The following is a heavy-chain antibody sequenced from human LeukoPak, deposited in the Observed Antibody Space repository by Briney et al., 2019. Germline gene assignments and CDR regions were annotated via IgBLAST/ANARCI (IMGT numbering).Heavy chain of an antibody. Sequence: PSETLSLTCAVYGGSFSDYYWSWIRQPPGKGLEWIGEINHSGSTNYNPSLKSRVTVSVDTSKNQFSLKLNSVTAADTAVYYCAKGGIGGYYYMDVWGKGTTVTVSS. CDR2: INHSGST. V-gene: IGHV4-34*01. D-gene: IGHD3-10*01. CDR1: GGSFSDYY. J-gene: IGHJ6*03. CDR3: AKGGIGGYYYMDV.